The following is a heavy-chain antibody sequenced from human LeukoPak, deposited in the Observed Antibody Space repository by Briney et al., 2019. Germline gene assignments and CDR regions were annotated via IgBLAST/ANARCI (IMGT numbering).Heavy chain of an antibody. D-gene: IGHD2-2*01. CDR2: IIPILGIA. CDR3: ASLPGGYYYYYYGMDV. V-gene: IGHV1-69*02. CDR1: NSSFISHT. Sequence: SVKVSCKASNSSFISHTISWVRQAPGQGLEWMGRIIPILGIANYAQKFQGRVTITADKSTSTAYMELSSLRSEDTAVYYCASLPGGYYYYYYGMDVWGQGTTVTVSS. J-gene: IGHJ6*02.